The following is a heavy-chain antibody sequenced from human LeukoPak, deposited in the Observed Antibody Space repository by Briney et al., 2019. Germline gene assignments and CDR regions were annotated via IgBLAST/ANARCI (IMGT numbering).Heavy chain of an antibody. V-gene: IGHV3-30*18. CDR1: GFTFSSYG. Sequence: GGSLRLSCAASGFTFSSYGMHWVRQAPAKGLEWVAVISYDGSNKYYADSVKGRFTISRDNSKNTLYLQMNSLRAEDTAVYYCAKGELPDYWGQGTLVTVSS. D-gene: IGHD4-23*01. CDR3: AKGELPDY. CDR2: ISYDGSNK. J-gene: IGHJ4*02.